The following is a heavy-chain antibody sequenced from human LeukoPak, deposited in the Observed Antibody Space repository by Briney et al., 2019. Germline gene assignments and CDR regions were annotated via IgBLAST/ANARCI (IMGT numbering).Heavy chain of an antibody. CDR3: AREVGSSWQYQHAEYFQH. V-gene: IGHV4-39*07. Sequence: SETLSLTCTVSGGSISSSSYYWGWVRQPPGKGLGWVGRIYYSGSTYYNPSLKSRVTISVDTSKNQFSLKLSSVTAADTAVYYCAREVGSSWQYQHAEYFQHWGQGTLVTVSS. D-gene: IGHD6-13*01. J-gene: IGHJ1*01. CDR2: IYYSGST. CDR1: GGSISSSSYY.